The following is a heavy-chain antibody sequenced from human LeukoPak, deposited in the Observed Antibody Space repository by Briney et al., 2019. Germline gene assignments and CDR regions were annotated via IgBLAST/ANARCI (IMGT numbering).Heavy chain of an antibody. CDR1: DYSISSGYY. D-gene: IGHD1-26*01. CDR2: IHHSGAT. J-gene: IGHJ4*02. Sequence: PSETLSLTCAVSDYSISSGYYWGWIRQPPGNGLEWIGSIHHSGATYYNPSLNSRVIISVDTSKNQFSLKMNSVTAADTAVYYCATLVLEGATRRAGGYWGQGILVTVSS. CDR3: ATLVLEGATRRAGGY. V-gene: IGHV4-38-2*01.